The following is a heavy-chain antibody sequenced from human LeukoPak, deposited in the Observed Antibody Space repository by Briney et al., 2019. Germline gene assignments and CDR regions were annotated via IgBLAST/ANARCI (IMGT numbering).Heavy chain of an antibody. CDR2: ISGSGGST. Sequence: PGGSLRLSCAASGFTFSSYAMSWVRQAPGKGLEWVSAISGSGGSTYYADSVKGRFTISRDNAKNSLYLQMNSLRAEDTAVYYCARDPLPYCSGGSCYPVWGKGTTVTVSS. V-gene: IGHV3-23*01. CDR1: GFTFSSYA. CDR3: ARDPLPYCSGGSCYPV. J-gene: IGHJ6*04. D-gene: IGHD2-15*01.